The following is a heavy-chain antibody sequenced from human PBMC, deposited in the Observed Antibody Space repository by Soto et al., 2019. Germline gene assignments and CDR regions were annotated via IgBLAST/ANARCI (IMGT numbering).Heavy chain of an antibody. CDR3: ARHFDVDPSLDQYYFDL. D-gene: IGHD3-9*01. Sequence: QVQLQESGPGLVKPSETLSPTCTVSGVSITPYFWSWIRQPAGKAPEWVGHIYASGRTTYIPSLKSRVTMFVSQTQVSLRLTSVTAADTAVYYCARHFDVDPSLDQYYFDLWGRGALVTVSS. V-gene: IGHV4-4*07. CDR1: GVSITPYF. J-gene: IGHJ2*01. CDR2: IYASGRT.